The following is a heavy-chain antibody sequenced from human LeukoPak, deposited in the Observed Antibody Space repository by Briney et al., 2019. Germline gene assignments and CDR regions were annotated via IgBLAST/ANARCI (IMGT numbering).Heavy chain of an antibody. CDR3: AREGGVVEGMLYIHPNEEDYYGMDV. CDR1: GYSFSDYG. Sequence: GASVKVSCRASGYSFSDYGITWVRQAPGQGLEWMGWISICSRDTKYAQKFQGRVTISTDASTSTVYMEMRRLTSDDTAVYYCAREGGVVEGMLYIHPNEEDYYGMDVWGQGTTVIVSS. J-gene: IGHJ6*02. CDR2: ISICSRDT. V-gene: IGHV1-18*04. D-gene: IGHD2-8*01.